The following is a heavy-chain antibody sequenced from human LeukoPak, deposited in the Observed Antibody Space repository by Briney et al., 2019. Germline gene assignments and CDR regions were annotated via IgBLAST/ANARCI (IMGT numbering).Heavy chain of an antibody. CDR2: IYYSGST. V-gene: IGHV4-30-4*01. CDR3: ARDRVSGYDRGGFDY. CDR1: GGSISSGDYY. D-gene: IGHD5-12*01. J-gene: IGHJ4*02. Sequence: SQTLSLTCTVSGGSISSGDYYWSWIRQPPGKGLEWIGYIYYSGSTYYNPSLKSRVTISVDTSKNQFSLKLISVTAADTAVYYCARDRVSGYDRGGFDYWGQGTLVTVSS.